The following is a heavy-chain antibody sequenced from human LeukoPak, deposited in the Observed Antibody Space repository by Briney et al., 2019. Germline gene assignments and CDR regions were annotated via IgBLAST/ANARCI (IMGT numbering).Heavy chain of an antibody. CDR3: ARSLPYGTTWYGRSDF. J-gene: IGHJ4*02. Sequence: HPGGSLRLSSAASGFPFNAYWMTWVRQAPGKGLEWVANIRQDGDTKYYVDSVKGRFTISRDNAMNSLYLQMNSLRAEDTAIYYCARSLPYGTTWYGRSDFWGQGTLVTVSS. CDR2: IRQDGDTK. D-gene: IGHD6-13*01. CDR1: GFPFNAYW. V-gene: IGHV3-7*03.